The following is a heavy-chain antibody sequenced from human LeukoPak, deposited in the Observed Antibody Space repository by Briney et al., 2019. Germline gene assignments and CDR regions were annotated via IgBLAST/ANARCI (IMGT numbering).Heavy chain of an antibody. CDR2: IYYSGST. CDR3: ARRRMYTNYLDY. D-gene: IGHD1-1*01. Sequence: PSETLSLTCTVSGGSISSSNYYWGWIRQPPGKGLEWIGSIYYSGSTYYSPSLKSRVTISVDTSKNQFSLKLSSVTAADTAVYYCARRRMYTNYLDYWGQGTLATVSS. J-gene: IGHJ4*02. V-gene: IGHV4-39*01. CDR1: GGSISSSNYY.